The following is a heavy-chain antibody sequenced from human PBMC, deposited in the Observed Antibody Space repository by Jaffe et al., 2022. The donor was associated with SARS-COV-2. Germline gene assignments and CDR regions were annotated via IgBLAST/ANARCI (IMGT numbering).Heavy chain of an antibody. J-gene: IGHJ4*02. Sequence: EVQLVESGGGLVQPGGSLRLSCAASGFTFSGHWMNWVRQAPGKGLEWVANMKADGSGEYYVDSVKGRFSISRDNAKNSLYLKMNSLRAEDTAIYYCARSNNGALDYWGQGTPVTVSS. CDR1: GFTFSGHW. D-gene: IGHD2-8*01. V-gene: IGHV3-7*03. CDR3: ARSNNGALDY. CDR2: MKADGSGE.